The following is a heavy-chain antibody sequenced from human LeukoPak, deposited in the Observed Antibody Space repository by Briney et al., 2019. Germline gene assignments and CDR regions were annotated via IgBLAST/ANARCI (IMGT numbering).Heavy chain of an antibody. CDR1: GGSFSGYY. CDR2: INHSGST. V-gene: IGHV4-34*01. Sequence: SETLSLTCAVCGGSFSGYYWSWIRQPPGKGLEWIGEINHSGSTNYNPSLKSRVTISVDTSKNQFSLKLSSVTAADTAVYYCARAGPNYYLDYWGQGTLVTVSS. CDR3: ARAGPNYYLDY. D-gene: IGHD2-8*01. J-gene: IGHJ4*02.